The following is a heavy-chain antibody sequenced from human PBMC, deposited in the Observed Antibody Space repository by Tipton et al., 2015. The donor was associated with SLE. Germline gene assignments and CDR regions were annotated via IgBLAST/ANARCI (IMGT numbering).Heavy chain of an antibody. V-gene: IGHV4-4*07. J-gene: IGHJ3*02. Sequence: TLSLTCTVSGGSISSYYWSWIRQPAGKGLEWIGRIYTSGSTNYNPSLKSRVSISIDTSKNQFSLKLSSVTAADTAVYYCARYYSPSAFDIWGQGTMVTVSS. CDR3: ARYYSPSAFDI. D-gene: IGHD2/OR15-2a*01. CDR2: IYTSGST. CDR1: GGSISSYY.